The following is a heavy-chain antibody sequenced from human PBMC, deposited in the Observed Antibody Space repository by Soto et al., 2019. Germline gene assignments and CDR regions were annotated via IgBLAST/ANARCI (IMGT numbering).Heavy chain of an antibody. J-gene: IGHJ5*02. CDR1: GYTLTELS. CDR2: FDPEDGET. CDR3: ATALGYSGYDRKWFVP. Sequence: GASVKVSCKVSGYTLTELSMHWVRQAPGKGLEWMGGFDPEDGETIYAQKFQGRVTMTEDTSTDTAYMELSSLRSEDTAVYYCATALGYSGYDRKWFVPWGEGTLVTVSS. D-gene: IGHD5-12*01. V-gene: IGHV1-24*01.